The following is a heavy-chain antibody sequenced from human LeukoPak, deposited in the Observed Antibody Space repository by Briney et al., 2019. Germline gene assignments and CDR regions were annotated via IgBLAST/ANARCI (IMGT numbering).Heavy chain of an antibody. CDR1: GYSFTSNW. J-gene: IGHJ4*02. V-gene: IGHV5-10-1*01. Sequence: GASLKISCDGSGYSFTSNWISWVRQLPGKGLEWMGRIDPSDSHINYSPSFQGHVIISVDKSIGTAYLQWSSLRASDTAMYYCARQGRGSYRRDFDYWGQGTLVTVSS. D-gene: IGHD1-26*01. CDR2: IDPSDSHI. CDR3: ARQGRGSYRRDFDY.